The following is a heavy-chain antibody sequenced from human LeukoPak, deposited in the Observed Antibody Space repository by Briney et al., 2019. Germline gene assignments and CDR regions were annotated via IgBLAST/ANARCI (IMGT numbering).Heavy chain of an antibody. V-gene: IGHV3-23*01. Sequence: QAGGSLRLSCAASGFTFSTYAMSWVRQAPGKGLEWVSAISGSGGSTYYADSVKGRFTISRDKSRNTLYLQMNSLRGEDAAVYSCARGGIPTGPYYYFYYMDVWGKGTAVAVSS. CDR2: ISGSGGST. J-gene: IGHJ6*03. CDR3: ARGGIPTGPYYYFYYMDV. CDR1: GFTFSTYA. D-gene: IGHD3-10*01.